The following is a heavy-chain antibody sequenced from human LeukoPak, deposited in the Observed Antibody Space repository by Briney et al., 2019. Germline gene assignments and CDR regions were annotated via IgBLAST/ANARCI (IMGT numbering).Heavy chain of an antibody. D-gene: IGHD6-19*01. CDR1: GFSFSSYN. Sequence: PGGSLRLSCAASGFSFSSYNMNWVRQTPGKGLEWVSSITSSSTYTFYADSVKGRFTISRDNAKNSLYLQMNSLRAEDTAVYYCARDKISSGWYLGVFDYWGRGTLVTVSS. CDR3: ARDKISSGWYLGVFDY. CDR2: ITSSSTYT. V-gene: IGHV3-21*01. J-gene: IGHJ4*02.